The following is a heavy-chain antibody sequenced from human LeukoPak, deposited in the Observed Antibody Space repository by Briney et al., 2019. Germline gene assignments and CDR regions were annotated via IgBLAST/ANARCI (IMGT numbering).Heavy chain of an antibody. J-gene: IGHJ4*02. Sequence: ASVKVSCKASGYTFTGYYMHWVRQAPGQGLEWMGWINPNSGGTNYAQKFQGRVTMTRDTSISTAYMELSRLRSDDTAVYYCARVPNMVRGVITFDYRGQGTLVTVSS. CDR2: INPNSGGT. CDR1: GYTFTGYY. D-gene: IGHD3-10*01. V-gene: IGHV1-2*02. CDR3: ARVPNMVRGVITFDY.